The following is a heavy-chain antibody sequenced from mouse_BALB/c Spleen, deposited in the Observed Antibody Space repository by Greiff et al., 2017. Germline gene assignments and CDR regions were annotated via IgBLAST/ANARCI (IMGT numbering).Heavy chain of an antibody. V-gene: IGHV5-6*01. CDR3: ARHPSYDGPYWYFDV. CDR1: GFTFSSYG. J-gene: IGHJ1*01. Sequence: EVKLVESGGDLVKPGGSLKLSCAASGFTFSSYGMSWVRQTPDKRLEWVATISSGGSYTYYPDSVKGRFTISRDNAKNTLYLQMSSLKSEDTAMYYCARHPSYDGPYWYFDVWGAGTTVTVSS. CDR2: ISSGGSYT. D-gene: IGHD2-3*01.